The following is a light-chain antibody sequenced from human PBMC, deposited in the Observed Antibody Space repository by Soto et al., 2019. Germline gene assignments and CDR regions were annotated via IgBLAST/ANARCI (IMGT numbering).Light chain of an antibody. V-gene: IGLV3-25*02. J-gene: IGLJ1*01. CDR1: ALPKQY. Sequence: SYELTQPPSVSVSPGQTARITCSGDALPKQYSYWYQQKPGQAPVLVIYKDSERSSGIPERFSGSSSGTTVTLTISGVQAEGEADYYCQSADRSGNYAFGTATKV. CDR3: QSADRSGNYA. CDR2: KDS.